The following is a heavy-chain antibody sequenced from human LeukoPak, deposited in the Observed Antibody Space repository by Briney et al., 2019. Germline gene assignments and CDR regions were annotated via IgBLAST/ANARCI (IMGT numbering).Heavy chain of an antibody. J-gene: IGHJ6*03. CDR1: GNSISSGDYY. Sequence: SQTLSLTCTVSGNSISSGDYYWSWIRQPAGKGLEWIGRIYTSGSTTYNPSLKSRVTISGDTSENQFSLKLSSVTAADTAVYYCARAYYLCYMDVWGKGTTVTVSS. CDR3: ARAYYLCYMDV. CDR2: IYTSGST. V-gene: IGHV4-61*02. D-gene: IGHD3-10*01.